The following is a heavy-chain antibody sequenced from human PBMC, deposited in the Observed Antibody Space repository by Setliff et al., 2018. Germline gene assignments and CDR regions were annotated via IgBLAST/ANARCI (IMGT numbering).Heavy chain of an antibody. Sequence: TSETLSLTCTVSGCSISGTINYWVWIRQPPGKGLEWIGHIYYLGNTYYNPSLESRLTMSVDTAKNQFSLKLTSVTAADTAIYYCATLPWETTNYFDLWGRGTLVTVS. CDR3: ATLPWETTNYFDL. V-gene: IGHV4-39*07. J-gene: IGHJ2*01. D-gene: IGHD4-17*01. CDR2: IYYLGNT. CDR1: GCSISGTINY.